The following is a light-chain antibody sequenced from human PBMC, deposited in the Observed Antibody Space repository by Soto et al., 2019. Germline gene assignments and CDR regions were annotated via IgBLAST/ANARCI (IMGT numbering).Light chain of an antibody. J-gene: IGKJ1*01. CDR2: GAS. Sequence: EIVLTQSPATLSLSPGERATLSCRASQSVSSTYLAWYQQKPGQAPRLLIYGASSRATGIPDRFSGSGSGTDFTLTISRLEPEDFAVYYCQQYNNSLWTFGQGTKVDI. CDR3: QQYNNSLWT. CDR1: QSVSSTY. V-gene: IGKV3-20*01.